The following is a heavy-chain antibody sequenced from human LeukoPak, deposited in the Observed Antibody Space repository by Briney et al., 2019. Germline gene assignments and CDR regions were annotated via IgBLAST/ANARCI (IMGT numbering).Heavy chain of an antibody. CDR3: AKDPGVVPAHYFDY. J-gene: IGHJ4*02. D-gene: IGHD2-2*01. CDR2: ISGSGGST. V-gene: IGHV3-23*01. CDR1: GFTFSSYA. Sequence: GGSQRLSCAASGFTFSSYAMSWVRQAAGKGLEWGSAISGSGGSTYYADSVKGRFTVSRDNSKNTLSLQMNSLRAEDTAVYYCAKDPGVVPAHYFDYWGQGTLVTVSS.